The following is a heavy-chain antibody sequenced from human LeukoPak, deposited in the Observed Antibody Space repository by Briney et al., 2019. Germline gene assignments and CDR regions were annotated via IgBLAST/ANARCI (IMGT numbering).Heavy chain of an antibody. D-gene: IGHD3-16*01. CDR3: ATPGDSFDY. Sequence: SETLSLTCTVSGGSISSSSYYWGWIRQPPGKGLEWIGSIYYSGGTYYNPSLKSRVTISVDTSKNQFSLKLSSVTAADTAVYYCATPGDSFDYWGQGTLVTVSS. CDR1: GGSISSSSYY. CDR2: IYYSGGT. V-gene: IGHV4-39*01. J-gene: IGHJ4*02.